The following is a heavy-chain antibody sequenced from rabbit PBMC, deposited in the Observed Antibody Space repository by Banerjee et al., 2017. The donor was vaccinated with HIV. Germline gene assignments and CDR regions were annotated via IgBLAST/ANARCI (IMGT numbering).Heavy chain of an antibody. CDR3: ARIRYPTGTYGMDL. V-gene: IGHV1S45*01. CDR2: IHAGSSGIT. D-gene: IGHD7-1*01. J-gene: IGHJ6*01. CDR1: GFSFSSSYY. Sequence: QEQLEESGGDLVQPEGSLTLTCTASGFSFSSSYYMCWVRQAPGKGLEWIACIHAGSSGITYYASWAKGRFTISKTSSTTVTLQMTSLTAADTATYFCARIRYPTGTYGMDLWGPGTLVTV.